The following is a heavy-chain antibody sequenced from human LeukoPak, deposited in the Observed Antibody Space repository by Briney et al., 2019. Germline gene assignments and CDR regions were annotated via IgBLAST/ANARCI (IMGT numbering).Heavy chain of an antibody. CDR2: IYYSGST. CDR3: ARHGGGRYYDFWSGYQDY. CDR1: GGSNSSSSYY. D-gene: IGHD3-3*01. V-gene: IGHV4-39*01. Sequence: PSETLSLTCTVSGGSNSSSSYYWGWIRQPPGKGLEWIGSIYYSGSTYYNPSLKSRVTISVDTSKNQSSLKLSSVTAADTAVYYCARHGGGRYYDFWSGYQDYWGQGTLVTVSS. J-gene: IGHJ4*02.